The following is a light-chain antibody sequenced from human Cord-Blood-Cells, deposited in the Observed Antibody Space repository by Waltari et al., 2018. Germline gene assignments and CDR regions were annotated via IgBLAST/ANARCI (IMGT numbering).Light chain of an antibody. CDR1: RHNIGNMA. V-gene: IGLV1-36*01. Sequence: QYVLTHPPSVSAAPTQTVTISRSGSRHNIGNMAVPWYQPLPGKAPKLLIYYDDLLPSGVSDRFSGSKSGTSASLAISGLQSEDEADYYCAAWDDSLNGPVFGGGTKLTVL. J-gene: IGLJ3*02. CDR2: YDD. CDR3: AAWDDSLNGPV.